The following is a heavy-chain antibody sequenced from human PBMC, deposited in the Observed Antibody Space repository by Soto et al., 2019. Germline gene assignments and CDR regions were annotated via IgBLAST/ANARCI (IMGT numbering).Heavy chain of an antibody. V-gene: IGHV1-8*01. D-gene: IGHD5-18*01. CDR3: ARAQTWIQLWFFDY. J-gene: IGHJ4*02. CDR2: MNPNSGNT. CDR1: GYTFTSYD. Sequence: ASVKVSCKASGYTFTSYDINWVRQATGQGFEWMGWMNPNSGNTGYAQKFQGRVTMTRDTSITTAYMELSSLRSEDTAVYYCARAQTWIQLWFFDYWGQGTLVTVSS.